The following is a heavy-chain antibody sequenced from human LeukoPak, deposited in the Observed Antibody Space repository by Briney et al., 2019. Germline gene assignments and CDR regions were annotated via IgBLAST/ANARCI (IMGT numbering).Heavy chain of an antibody. CDR3: ARSDILTGYYRRVFDY. CDR2: IYYSGST. CDR1: GGSISSSSYY. D-gene: IGHD3-9*01. Sequence: PSETLSLTCTVSGGSISSSSYYWGWIRQPPGKGLEWIGSIYYSGSTYYNPSLKSRVTISVDTSKNQFSLKLSSVTAADTAVYYCARSDILTGYYRRVFDYWGQGTLVTASS. V-gene: IGHV4-39*07. J-gene: IGHJ4*02.